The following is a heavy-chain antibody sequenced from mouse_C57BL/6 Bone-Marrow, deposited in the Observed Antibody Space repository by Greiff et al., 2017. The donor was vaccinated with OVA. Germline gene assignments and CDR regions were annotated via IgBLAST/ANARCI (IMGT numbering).Heavy chain of an antibody. CDR3: ASEGDYAMDY. CDR1: GYTFTSYW. Sequence: VQLQQPGAELVKPGASVKLSCKASGYTFTSYWMQWVKQRPGQGLEWIGEIDPSDSYPNYNQKFKGKATLTVDTSSSTAYMQLSSLTSEDSAVYYCASEGDYAMDYWGQGTSVTVSS. J-gene: IGHJ4*01. V-gene: IGHV1-50*01. CDR2: IDPSDSYP.